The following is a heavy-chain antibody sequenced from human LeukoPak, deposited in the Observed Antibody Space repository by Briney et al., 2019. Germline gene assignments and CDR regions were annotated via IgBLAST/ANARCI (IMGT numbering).Heavy chain of an antibody. D-gene: IGHD3-10*01. CDR2: INHSGST. V-gene: IGHV4-34*01. J-gene: IGHJ5*02. CDR1: GGSFSGYY. CDR3: ARAGLPNWFDP. Sequence: SETLSLTCAVYGGSFSGYYWSWIRQPPGKGLEWIGEINHSGSTNYNPSLKSRVTISVDTSKNQFSLKLSSVTAADTAVYYCARAGLPNWFDPWGQGTLVTVSS.